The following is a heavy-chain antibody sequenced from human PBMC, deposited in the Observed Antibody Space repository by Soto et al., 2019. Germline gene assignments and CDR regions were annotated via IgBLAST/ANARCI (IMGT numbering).Heavy chain of an antibody. D-gene: IGHD3-22*01. CDR2: ISYDGSNK. J-gene: IGHJ4*02. CDR3: AIDDSSSYYTY. V-gene: IGHV3-30-3*01. Sequence: GGSLRLSCAASGFTFSSYAMPWVRQAPGKGLEWVAVISYDGSNKYYADSVKGRFTISRDNSKNTLYLQMNSLRAEDTAVYYCAIDDSSSYYTYWGQGTLVTVSS. CDR1: GFTFSSYA.